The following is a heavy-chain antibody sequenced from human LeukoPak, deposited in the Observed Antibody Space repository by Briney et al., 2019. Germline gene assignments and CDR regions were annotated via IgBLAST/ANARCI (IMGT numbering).Heavy chain of an antibody. CDR1: GFTFSSYA. V-gene: IGHV3-64D*06. CDR3: VKDAPRTSFDP. CDR2: ISSNGGST. D-gene: IGHD3-10*01. J-gene: IGHJ5*02. Sequence: QTGGSLRLSCSASGFTFSSYAKHWVRQAPGKGLEYVSAISSNGGSTYYADSVKGRFTISRDNSKNTLYLQMSSLRAEDTAVYYCVKDAPRTSFDPWGQGTLVTVSS.